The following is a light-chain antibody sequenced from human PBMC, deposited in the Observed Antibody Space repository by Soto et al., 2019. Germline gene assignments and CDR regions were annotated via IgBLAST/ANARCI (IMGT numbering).Light chain of an antibody. CDR2: INSDGSH. CDR3: QAWDAGVV. Sequence: QHVLSQSPSASASLGASVKLTCTLTPGHSTYAIAWYQQRPGQGPTFLMKINSDGSHTKGAGIPDRFSGSSSGAERYLTISNLQSEDEADYDCQAWDAGVVFGGGTKLTVL. CDR1: PGHSTYA. V-gene: IGLV4-69*01. J-gene: IGLJ2*01.